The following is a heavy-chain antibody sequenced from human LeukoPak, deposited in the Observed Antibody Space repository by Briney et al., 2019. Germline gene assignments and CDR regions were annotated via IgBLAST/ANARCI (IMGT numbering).Heavy chain of an antibody. D-gene: IGHD3-10*01. CDR2: IKSKGDGETI. V-gene: IGHV3-15*01. CDR1: GFTFTNAW. CDR3: TTDLGLTMIRGVIVY. Sequence: GGSLRLSCAASGFTFTNAWLSWVRQAPGKGLEWVGRIKSKGDGETIDNAAPVKGRFTMSRDDSKATLYLQMNSLKAEDTAVYYCTTDLGLTMIRGVIVYWGQGALVTVSS. J-gene: IGHJ4*02.